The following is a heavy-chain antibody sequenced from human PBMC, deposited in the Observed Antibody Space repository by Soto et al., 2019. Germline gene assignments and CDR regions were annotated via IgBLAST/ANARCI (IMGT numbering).Heavy chain of an antibody. CDR2: IIPIFGTA. CDR3: ARDRGAARTNEYFQH. J-gene: IGHJ1*01. D-gene: IGHD6-6*01. Sequence: QVQLVQSGAEVKKPGYSVKVSCKASGGTFSSYAISWVRQAPGPGLEWMGGIIPIFGTANYAQKFQGRVTITADESTSTAYMELSSLRSEDTAVYYCARDRGAARTNEYFQHWGQGSLVTVSS. CDR1: GGTFSSYA. V-gene: IGHV1-69*12.